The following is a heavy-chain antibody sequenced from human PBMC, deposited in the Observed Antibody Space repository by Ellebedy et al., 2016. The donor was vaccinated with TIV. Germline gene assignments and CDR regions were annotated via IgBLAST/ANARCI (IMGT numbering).Heavy chain of an antibody. V-gene: IGHV3-23*01. CDR3: ARDRREYCSGGSCFLKYYYYGMDV. D-gene: IGHD2-15*01. J-gene: IGHJ6*02. Sequence: GGSLRLSCAASGFTFSSYAMTWVRQAPGKGPEWVSAISGSGGSTYYADSVKGRFTISRDNSKNTLYLQMNSLRAEDTAVYYCARDRREYCSGGSCFLKYYYYGMDVWGQGTTVTVSS. CDR2: ISGSGGST. CDR1: GFTFSSYA.